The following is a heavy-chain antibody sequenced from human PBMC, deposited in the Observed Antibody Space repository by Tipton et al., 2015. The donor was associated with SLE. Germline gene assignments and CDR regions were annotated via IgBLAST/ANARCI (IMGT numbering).Heavy chain of an antibody. J-gene: IGHJ4*02. Sequence: TLSLTCAVYGGSFSGYYWSWIRQSPGKGLERIGEINHSGSTSYNPSLKSRVTMSIDSSKNQFSLILSSVTAADTAVYYCARVVEMTRGIFASYYFDYWGQGTLVTVSS. V-gene: IGHV4-34*01. D-gene: IGHD3-3*01. CDR2: INHSGST. CDR1: GGSFSGYY. CDR3: ARVVEMTRGIFASYYFDY.